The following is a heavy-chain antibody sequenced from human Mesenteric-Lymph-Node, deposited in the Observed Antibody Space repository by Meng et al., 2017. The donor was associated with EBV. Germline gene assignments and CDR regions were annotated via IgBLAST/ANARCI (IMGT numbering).Heavy chain of an antibody. J-gene: IGHJ4*02. Sequence: QITLKDSGPTLVKPPXPLTLTCPFAGFSLPTGRVSVGEIRQPPGKALEWLAVIYWDYDKRYSPSLKSRLTINKDTSKNQVVLTMTNMDPVDTATYYCARGNDYYPWGLDYGGQGTLVTVSS. D-gene: IGHD3-16*01. V-gene: IGHV2-5*02. CDR2: IYWDYDK. CDR3: ARGNDYYPWGLDY. CDR1: GFSLPTGRVS.